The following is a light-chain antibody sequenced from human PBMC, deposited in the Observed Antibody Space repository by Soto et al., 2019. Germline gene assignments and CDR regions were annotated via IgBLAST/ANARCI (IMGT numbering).Light chain of an antibody. Sequence: DIQMTQSPSTLSASVRDRVTITCRASQSISSWLAWYQQKPGKAPKLLIYDASSLESGVPSRFSGSGSGTEFTLTIASVQPEDFATYYCQQYSSDPLLSFGGGTKL. J-gene: IGKJ4*01. CDR3: QQYSSDPLLS. CDR2: DAS. CDR1: QSISSW. V-gene: IGKV1-5*01.